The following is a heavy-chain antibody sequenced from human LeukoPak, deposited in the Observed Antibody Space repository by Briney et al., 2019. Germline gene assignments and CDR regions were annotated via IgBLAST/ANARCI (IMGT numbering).Heavy chain of an antibody. CDR1: GFTFDDYA. J-gene: IGHJ5*02. V-gene: IGHV3-9*01. CDR2: ISWNSGSI. Sequence: GRSLRLSCAASGFTFDDYAMHWVRQAPGKGLEWVSGISWNSGSIGYADSVKGRFTISRDNAKNSLYLQMNSLRAEDTALYYCARLRSSWYKGWFDPWGQGTLVTVSS. CDR3: ARLRSSWYKGWFDP. D-gene: IGHD6-13*01.